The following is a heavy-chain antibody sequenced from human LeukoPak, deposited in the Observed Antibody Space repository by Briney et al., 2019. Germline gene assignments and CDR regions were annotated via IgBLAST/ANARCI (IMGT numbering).Heavy chain of an antibody. CDR1: GGTFSSYT. CDR2: IIPIFGTA. J-gene: IGHJ5*02. V-gene: IGHV1-69*06. CDR3: ARDLVRGVIIKYNWFDP. Sequence: ALVKVSCKASGGTFSSYTISWVRQAPGQGLEWMGGIIPIFGTANYAQKFQGRVTITADKSTSTAYMELSSLRSEDTAVYYCARDLVRGVIIKYNWFDPWGQGTLVTVSS. D-gene: IGHD3-10*01.